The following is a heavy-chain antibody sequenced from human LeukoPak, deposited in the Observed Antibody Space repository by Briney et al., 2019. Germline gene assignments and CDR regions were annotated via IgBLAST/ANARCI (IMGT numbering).Heavy chain of an antibody. J-gene: IGHJ4*02. V-gene: IGHV3-7*03. D-gene: IGHD2-2*01. CDR2: IKQDGSEK. CDR1: GFTFSSYW. Sequence: PGGSLRLSCAASGFTFSSYWMSWVRQAPGKGLEWVANIKQDGSEKYYVDSVKGRFTISRDNAKNSLYLQMNSLRAEDTAVYYCAKDGPSRPYDYWGQGTQVTVSS. CDR3: AKDGPSRPYDY.